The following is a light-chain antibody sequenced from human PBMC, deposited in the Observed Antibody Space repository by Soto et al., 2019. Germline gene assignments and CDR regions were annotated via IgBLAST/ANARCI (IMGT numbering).Light chain of an antibody. CDR2: DAS. CDR3: PQYHSWT. V-gene: IGKV1-5*01. CDR1: QSIGSW. J-gene: IGKJ1*01. Sequence: DIQMTQSPSSLSASVGDRVTITCRASQSIGSWLAWYQQKPGKAPKFLIYDASTLESGVPSRFSGSGSGAEFTLTISSLQADDFATYYCPQYHSWTFGQGTRGEVK.